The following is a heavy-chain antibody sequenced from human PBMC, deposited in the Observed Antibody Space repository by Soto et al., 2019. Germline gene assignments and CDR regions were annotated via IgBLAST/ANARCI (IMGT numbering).Heavy chain of an antibody. J-gene: IGHJ1*01. V-gene: IGHV3-11*01. Sequence: QVQLGESGGGLVKPGGSLRLSCEASGFSFSTYYMTWIRQAPGKGLEWVSYISSSGSTIYYADSVTGRFTISRDNTKNSLYLQMNSLSVEDTAVYYCARDSTWNLKYFHHWGQGTLVTVSS. CDR1: GFSFSTYY. D-gene: IGHD1-1*01. CDR3: ARDSTWNLKYFHH. CDR2: ISSSGSTI.